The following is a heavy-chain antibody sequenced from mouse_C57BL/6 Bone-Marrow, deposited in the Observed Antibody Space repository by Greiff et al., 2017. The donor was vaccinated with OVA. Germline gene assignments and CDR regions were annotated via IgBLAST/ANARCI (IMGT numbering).Heavy chain of an antibody. J-gene: IGHJ3*01. D-gene: IGHD2-2*01. CDR3: ARHGGLSTMVTEFAY. V-gene: IGHV5-6*02. Sequence: EVMLVESGGDLVKPGGSLKLSCAASGFTFSSYGMSWVRQTPDKRLEWVATISSGGSYTYYPDSVKGRFTISRDNAKNTLYLQMSSLKSEDTAMYYCARHGGLSTMVTEFAYWGQGTLVTVSA. CDR2: ISSGGSYT. CDR1: GFTFSSYG.